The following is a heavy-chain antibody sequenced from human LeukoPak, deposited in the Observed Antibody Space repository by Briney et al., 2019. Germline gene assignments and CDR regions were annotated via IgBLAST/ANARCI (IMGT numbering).Heavy chain of an antibody. D-gene: IGHD3-22*01. CDR2: IYYRGST. CDR1: GDSISSSSYY. J-gene: IGHJ1*01. V-gene: IGHV4-39*01. Sequence: SETLSLTCTISGDSISSSSYYWGWIRQPPGKGLEWIGDIYYRGSTYYSPSLKSRGSRSIDTSNNQFPLTLNSVTAADTALYFCARRRYYDSTGYLDWGQGTLATVSS. CDR3: ARRRYYDSTGYLD.